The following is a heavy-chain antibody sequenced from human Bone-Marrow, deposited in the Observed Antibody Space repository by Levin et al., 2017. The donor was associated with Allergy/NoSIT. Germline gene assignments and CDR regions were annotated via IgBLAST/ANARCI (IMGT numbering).Heavy chain of an antibody. D-gene: IGHD5-24*01. V-gene: IGHV5-51*01. Sequence: GESLKISCRGSGYSFSTYWIGWVRQMPGKGLEWMGVIYPDDSDIRYSPSFQGHVTFSADKSLNTAYLRWDSLQASDTAIYYCARRAMGDAYGTFDYWGQGTLVTVSS. J-gene: IGHJ4*02. CDR3: ARRAMGDAYGTFDY. CDR2: IYPDDSDI. CDR1: GYSFSTYW.